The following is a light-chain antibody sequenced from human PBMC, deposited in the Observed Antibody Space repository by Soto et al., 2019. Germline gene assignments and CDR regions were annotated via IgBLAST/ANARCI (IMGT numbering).Light chain of an antibody. J-gene: IGKJ1*01. CDR3: QQYRSWPRT. V-gene: IGKV3-15*01. CDR2: GAS. CDR1: QDVMYD. Sequence: EIVLTQSPAALSVSPGGRATLSCRASQDVMYDLAWYQQKPGQAPRLLVYGASIRATDAPPRFRGSGSGREFSLTISSLQSEDFATYYCQQYRSWPRTFGQGTKVDIK.